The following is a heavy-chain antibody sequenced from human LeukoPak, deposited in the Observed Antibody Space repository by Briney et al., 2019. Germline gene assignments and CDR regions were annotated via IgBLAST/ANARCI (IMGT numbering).Heavy chain of an antibody. V-gene: IGHV4-31*03. J-gene: IGHJ4*02. Sequence: SQTLSLTCTVSGGSISSGGYYWSWIRQHPGKGLEWIGYIYYSGSTYYNPSLKSRVTISVDTSKNQFSLKLSSVTAADTAVYYCASSSGGYSSSWYLVYWGQGTLATVSS. CDR3: ASSSGGYSSSWYLVY. CDR2: IYYSGST. CDR1: GGSISSGGYY. D-gene: IGHD6-13*01.